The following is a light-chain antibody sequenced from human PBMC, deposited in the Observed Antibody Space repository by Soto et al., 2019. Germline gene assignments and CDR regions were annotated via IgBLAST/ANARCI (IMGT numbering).Light chain of an antibody. CDR3: QQYDSSLIT. Sequence: EIVLTQSPGTLSFSPGERATLSCRASQSVSSNYLAWYQQKPGQAPRLLIYGASSRATGIPDRFSGSGSGTDFSLTISRLEPEDFAVYTCQQYDSSLITFGQGTRLEIK. CDR2: GAS. J-gene: IGKJ5*01. V-gene: IGKV3-20*01. CDR1: QSVSSNY.